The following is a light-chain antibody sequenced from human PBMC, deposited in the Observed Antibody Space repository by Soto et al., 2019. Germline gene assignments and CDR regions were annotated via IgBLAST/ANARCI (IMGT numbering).Light chain of an antibody. CDR3: QPVNTYT. V-gene: IGKV1-9*01. CDR1: QGISTY. CDR2: AAS. Sequence: DIQLTQSPSFLSASVGDRVTITCRASQGISTYLAWYQQKPGKAPSLLIYAASTLQSGVPSRFSDSGSGTELTLTISSLQPEDFDTSYCQPVNTYTFGPGTKVNIK. J-gene: IGKJ3*01.